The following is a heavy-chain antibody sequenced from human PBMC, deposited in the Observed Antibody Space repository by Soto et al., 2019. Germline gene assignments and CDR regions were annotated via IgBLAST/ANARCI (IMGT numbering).Heavy chain of an antibody. V-gene: IGHV4-34*01. J-gene: IGHJ2*01. CDR3: ARASEKYYYWYFDL. CDR2: INHSGST. CDR1: GGSFSGYY. D-gene: IGHD2-15*01. Sequence: SETLSLTCAVYGGSFSGYYWSWIRQPPGKGLEWIGEINHSGSTNYNPSLKSRVTISVDTSKNQFSLKLSSVTAADTAVYYCARASEKYYYWYFDLWGRGTLVTVSS.